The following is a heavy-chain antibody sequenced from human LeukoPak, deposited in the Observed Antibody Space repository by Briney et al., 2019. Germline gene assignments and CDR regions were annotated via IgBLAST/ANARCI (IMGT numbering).Heavy chain of an antibody. CDR1: GGSISSGDYY. V-gene: IGHV4-30-4*08. J-gene: IGHJ4*02. D-gene: IGHD3-3*01. CDR3: ARVTFWSAYSVDC. Sequence: ASQTLSLTCTVSGGSISSGDYYWSWIRQPPGKGLEWIGYIYYSGSAYYNPSLKSRASISVDTSENEFSLKLTSVTAADTAVYYCARVTFWSAYSVDCWGQGTLVTVSS. CDR2: IYYSGSA.